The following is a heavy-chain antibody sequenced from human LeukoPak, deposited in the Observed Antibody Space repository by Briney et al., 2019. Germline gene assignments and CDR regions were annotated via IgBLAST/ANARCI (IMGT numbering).Heavy chain of an antibody. CDR1: GYPFTGYY. Sequence: ASVKVSCKASGYPFTGYYIHWVRQAPGQGLEWMGWINPNSGGTNSARKFQGRVTMTRDTSISTAYMDFSRLSSDDTAIYYCARYLLWFGELPYFDYWGQGTLVTVSS. V-gene: IGHV1-2*02. D-gene: IGHD3-10*01. CDR2: INPNSGGT. J-gene: IGHJ4*02. CDR3: ARYLLWFGELPYFDY.